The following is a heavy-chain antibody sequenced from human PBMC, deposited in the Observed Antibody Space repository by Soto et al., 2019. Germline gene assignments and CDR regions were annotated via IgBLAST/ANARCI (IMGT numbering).Heavy chain of an antibody. CDR2: IVVGSGNT. V-gene: IGHV1-58*02. CDR1: GFTFTSSA. D-gene: IGHD1-26*01. Sequence: SAKVSCKASGFTFTSSAMQWVRQARGQRLEWIGWIVVGSGNTNYAQKFQERVTITRDMSTSTAYMELSSLRSEDTAVYYCAAGEGATLSPRYYYYGMDVWGQGTTVTVSS. CDR3: AAGEGATLSPRYYYYGMDV. J-gene: IGHJ6*02.